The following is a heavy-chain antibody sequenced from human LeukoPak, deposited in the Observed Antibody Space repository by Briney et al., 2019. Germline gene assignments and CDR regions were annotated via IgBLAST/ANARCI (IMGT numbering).Heavy chain of an antibody. J-gene: IGHJ4*02. V-gene: IGHV4-34*01. D-gene: IGHD3-22*01. CDR2: INHSGST. CDR3: ARDRYYYESSGYYRYWDY. CDR1: GGSFSGYY. Sequence: SETLSLTCAVYGGSFSGYYWSWIRQSPGKGLEWIGEINHSGSTNYNPSLKSRVTISVDTSKNQFSLKLSSVTAADTAVYYCARDRYYYESSGYYRYWDYWGQGTLVTVSS.